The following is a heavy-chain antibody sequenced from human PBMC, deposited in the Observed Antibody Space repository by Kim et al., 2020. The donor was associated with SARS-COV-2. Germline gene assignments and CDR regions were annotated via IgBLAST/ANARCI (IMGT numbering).Heavy chain of an antibody. CDR2: IYPGDSDT. Sequence: GESLQISCKGSGYSFTSYWIGWVRQMPGKGLEWMGIIYPGDSDTRYSPSFQGQVTISADKSISTAYLQWSSLKASDTAMYYCSRHRGTATYYYGMDVWGQGTTVTVSS. J-gene: IGHJ6*02. D-gene: IGHD1-1*01. V-gene: IGHV5-51*01. CDR1: GYSFTSYW. CDR3: SRHRGTATYYYGMDV.